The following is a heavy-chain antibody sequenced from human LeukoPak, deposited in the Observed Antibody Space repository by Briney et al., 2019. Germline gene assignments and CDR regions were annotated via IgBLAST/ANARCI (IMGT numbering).Heavy chain of an antibody. CDR2: IYYSGST. Sequence: KPSQTLSLTCTVSGRSISISSYYWGWIRQPPGKGLEWIGSIYYSGSTYYNPSLKSRVPISVDTSKTQFSLKRSAVTAADTAVYYCARRLTNRYGSGKEYWGQGTLVTVSS. CDR1: GRSISISSYY. V-gene: IGHV4-39*01. J-gene: IGHJ4*02. CDR3: ARRLTNRYGSGKEY. D-gene: IGHD3-10*01.